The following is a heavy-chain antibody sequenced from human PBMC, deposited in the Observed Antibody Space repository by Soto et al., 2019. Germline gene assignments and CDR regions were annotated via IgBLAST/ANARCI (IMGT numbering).Heavy chain of an antibody. CDR1: GGSFSGYY. D-gene: IGHD3-10*01. Sequence: SETLSLTCAVYGGSFSGYYWSWSRQPPGKGLEWIGEINHSGSTNYNPSLKSRVTISVDTSKNQFSLKLSSVTAADTAVYYCARGPSVYYGSGAHYYYYYMDVWGKGTTVTVSS. J-gene: IGHJ6*03. V-gene: IGHV4-34*01. CDR2: INHSGST. CDR3: ARGPSVYYGSGAHYYYYYMDV.